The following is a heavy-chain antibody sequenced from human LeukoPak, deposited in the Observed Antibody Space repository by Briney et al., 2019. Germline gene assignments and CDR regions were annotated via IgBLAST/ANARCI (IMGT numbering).Heavy chain of an antibody. D-gene: IGHD5-24*01. V-gene: IGHV4-34*01. CDR3: ARGSLEMATTTGYFDY. J-gene: IGHJ4*02. CDR1: GGSFSGYY. CDR2: INHSGST. Sequence: PSETLSLTCAVYGGSFSGYYWSWIRQPPGKGLEWIGEINHSGSTNYNPSLKSRVTISVDTSKNQFSLKLSSVTAADTAVYYCARGSLEMATTTGYFDYWGQGTLVTVSS.